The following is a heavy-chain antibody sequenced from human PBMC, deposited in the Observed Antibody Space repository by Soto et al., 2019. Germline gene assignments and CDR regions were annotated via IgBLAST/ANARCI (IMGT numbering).Heavy chain of an antibody. CDR3: ARGNGGSH. CDR2: INHSGST. CDR1: GGSFSGSY. J-gene: IGHJ4*02. D-gene: IGHD2-8*01. V-gene: IGHV4-34*01. Sequence: QVQLQQWGAGLLKPSETLSLTCAVYGGSFSGSYWSWFRRPPGKGLEWIGEINHSGSTNYNPSLKSRVTISVDTSKNQFSLKLSSVTAADTAVYYCARGNGGSHWGQGTLVTVSS.